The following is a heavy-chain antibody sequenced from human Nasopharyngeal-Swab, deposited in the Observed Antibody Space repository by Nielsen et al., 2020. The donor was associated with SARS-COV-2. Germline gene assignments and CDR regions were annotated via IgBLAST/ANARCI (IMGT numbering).Heavy chain of an antibody. CDR3: EVFMDIVATVFFDY. CDR2: ISYDGSNK. V-gene: IGHV3-30-3*01. D-gene: IGHD5-12*01. J-gene: IGHJ4*02. Sequence: WIRQPPGKGLEWVAVISYDGSNKYYADSVKGRFTISRDNAKNSLYLQMNSLRAEDTAVYYCEVFMDIVATVFFDYWGQGTLVTVSS.